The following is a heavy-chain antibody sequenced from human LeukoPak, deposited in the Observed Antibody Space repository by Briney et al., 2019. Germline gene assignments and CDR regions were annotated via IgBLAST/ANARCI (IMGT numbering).Heavy chain of an antibody. CDR2: ISHDGSTK. V-gene: IGHV3-30*18. J-gene: IGHJ4*02. Sequence: AGGSLRVSCAASGVTFSDYVMHWVRQAPGKGLEWMAFISHDGSTKLYADSVRGRFTISRDNSKNTVFLQMNSLRPEDTAVYFCAKDGGNYYIDYWGQGTLVTVSS. CDR3: AKDGGNYYIDY. D-gene: IGHD4-23*01. CDR1: GVTFSDYV.